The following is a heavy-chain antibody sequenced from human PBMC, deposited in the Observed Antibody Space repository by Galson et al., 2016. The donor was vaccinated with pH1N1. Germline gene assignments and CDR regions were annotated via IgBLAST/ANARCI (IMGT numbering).Heavy chain of an antibody. Sequence: SLRLSCAASGFSFSSHWMTWVRQAPGKGLEWVANIDRTGSEKYYGDSVKGRFTISRDNSKNSLYLQMNSLRAEDMAVDYCAGGPTCAQLEDHWGQGTLVNVSS. J-gene: IGHJ4*02. V-gene: IGHV3-7*01. CDR1: GFSFSSHW. D-gene: IGHD6-13*01. CDR2: IDRTGSEK. CDR3: AGGPTCAQLEDH.